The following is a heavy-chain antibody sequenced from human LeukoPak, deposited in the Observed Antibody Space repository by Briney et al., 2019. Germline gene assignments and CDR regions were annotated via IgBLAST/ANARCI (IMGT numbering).Heavy chain of an antibody. Sequence: QTGGSLRLSCAASGFTFSSYGMHWVRQAPGKGLEWVAVISYDGSNKYYADSVKGRFTISRDNSKNTLYLQMNSLRAEDTAVYYCAKDHLYDSSGYFDYWGQGTLVTVSS. J-gene: IGHJ4*02. CDR3: AKDHLYDSSGYFDY. D-gene: IGHD3-22*01. CDR2: ISYDGSNK. CDR1: GFTFSSYG. V-gene: IGHV3-30*18.